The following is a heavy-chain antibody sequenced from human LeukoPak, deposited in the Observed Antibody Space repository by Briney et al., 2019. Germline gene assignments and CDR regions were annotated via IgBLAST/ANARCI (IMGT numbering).Heavy chain of an antibody. D-gene: IGHD3-22*01. V-gene: IGHV1-2*02. J-gene: IGHJ4*02. CDR2: INPNSGGT. CDR1: GYTFTDYY. Sequence: ASVKVSCKASGYTFTDYYMHWVRQAPGQGLEWMGWINPNSGGTNYAQKFQGRVTMTRDTSISTAYMELSRLTFDDTAVYYCARVKVVAELPGYWGQGTLVTVSS. CDR3: ARVKVVAELPGY.